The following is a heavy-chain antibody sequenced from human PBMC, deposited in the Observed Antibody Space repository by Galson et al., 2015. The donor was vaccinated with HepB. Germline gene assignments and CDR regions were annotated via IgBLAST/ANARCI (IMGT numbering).Heavy chain of an antibody. CDR3: ARASKWVPSTTYD. CDR2: ISYDGGNK. J-gene: IGHJ4*02. V-gene: IGHV3-30-3*01. D-gene: IGHD1-26*01. Sequence: SLRLSCAASGFTFSTPSMHWARQAPGKGLEWVAVISYDGGNKYYADSVKGRFTISRDNSNNTLFLQMSSLRPEDTAVYYCARASKWVPSTTYDWGQGTLVTVTS. CDR1: GFTFSTPS.